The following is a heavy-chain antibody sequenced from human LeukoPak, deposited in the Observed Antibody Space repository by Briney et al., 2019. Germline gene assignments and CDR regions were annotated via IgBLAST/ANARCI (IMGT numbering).Heavy chain of an antibody. V-gene: IGHV3-30*03. CDR3: VQRQGPGSCSGGSGCHFDY. J-gene: IGHJ4*02. Sequence: GTSLRLSCAASGFTFSSYGMHWVRQAPGKGLEWVAVVSYSGDNKYYADSVKGRFTISRDNSKNTLYLQMNSLRAEDTAVYYCVQRQGPGSCSGGSGCHFDYWGQGTLVTVSS. CDR1: GFTFSSYG. CDR2: VSYSGDNK. D-gene: IGHD2-15*01.